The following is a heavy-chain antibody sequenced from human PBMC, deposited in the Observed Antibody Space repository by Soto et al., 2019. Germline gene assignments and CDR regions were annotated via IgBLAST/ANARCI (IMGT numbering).Heavy chain of an antibody. CDR2: IYYSGST. V-gene: IGHV4-59*01. Sequence: SETLSLTCTVSGGSISSYYWSWIRQPPGKGLEWIGYIYYSGSTNYNPSLKSRVTISVDTSKNQFSLKLSSVTAADTAVYYCARDNCSGGSCHIDYWGQGTLVTVSS. J-gene: IGHJ4*02. CDR1: GGSISSYY. CDR3: ARDNCSGGSCHIDY. D-gene: IGHD2-15*01.